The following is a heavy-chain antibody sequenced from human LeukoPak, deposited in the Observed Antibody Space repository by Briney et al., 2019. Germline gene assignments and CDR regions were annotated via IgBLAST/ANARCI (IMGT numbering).Heavy chain of an antibody. CDR1: GYTFTSYD. D-gene: IGHD3-10*01. Sequence: ASVKVSCKASGYTFTSYDINWVRQAAGQGLEWMAWMNPNSGDTGYAQKFQGRVTITRNTSISAAFLELSSLRSEDTDVYYCAKDYYGSGSYYNKLFDYWGQGTLVTVSS. J-gene: IGHJ4*02. CDR2: MNPNSGDT. CDR3: AKDYYGSGSYYNKLFDY. V-gene: IGHV1-8*03.